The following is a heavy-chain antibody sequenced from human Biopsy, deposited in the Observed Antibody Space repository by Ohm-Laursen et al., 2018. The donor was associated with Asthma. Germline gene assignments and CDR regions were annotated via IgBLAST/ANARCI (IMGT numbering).Heavy chain of an antibody. CDR2: LIPVLGTP. CDR1: GDSFSNHA. CDR3: ARGYSGSDRIVYYYSGLEV. D-gene: IGHD5-12*01. V-gene: IGHV1-69*13. J-gene: IGHJ6*02. Sequence: ASVKVSCKASGDSFSNHAISWVRQAPGQGLEWMGGLIPVLGTPDHAQMFEGRVTITADESTSTAYMELSSLSSEDTAVYYCARGYSGSDRIVYYYSGLEVWGQGTTATVSS.